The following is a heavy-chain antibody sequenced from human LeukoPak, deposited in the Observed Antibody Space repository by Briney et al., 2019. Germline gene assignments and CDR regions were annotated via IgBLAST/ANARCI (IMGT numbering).Heavy chain of an antibody. Sequence: ASVKVSCKASGYTFTNYGISWVRQAPGQGLEWMGWISAYNGNTNYAQKFQGRVTMTTDTSTSTAYMELRSLRSDDTAVYYCAREGDCSSTNCFAYWGQGFLVTVSS. D-gene: IGHD2-2*01. CDR3: AREGDCSSTNCFAY. CDR1: GYTFTNYG. J-gene: IGHJ4*02. CDR2: ISAYNGNT. V-gene: IGHV1-18*01.